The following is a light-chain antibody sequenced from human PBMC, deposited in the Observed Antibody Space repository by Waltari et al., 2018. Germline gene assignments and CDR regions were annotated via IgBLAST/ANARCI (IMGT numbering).Light chain of an antibody. CDR2: DDN. CDR3: CSYAGSYTWV. V-gene: IGLV2-23*01. Sequence: QSALTQPASVSGSPGQSITISCPGTSSDVVNYNLLSWYQQYPGKAPKVMIYDDNRRPSGVSDRFSGSKSGNTASLTISGVQAEDEADYYCCSYAGSYTWVFGGGTKLTVL. CDR1: SSDVVNYNL. J-gene: IGLJ3*02.